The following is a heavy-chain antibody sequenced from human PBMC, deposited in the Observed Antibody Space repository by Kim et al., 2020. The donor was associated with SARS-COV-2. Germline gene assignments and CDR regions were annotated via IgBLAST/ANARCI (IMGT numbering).Heavy chain of an antibody. CDR2: IHSSGTT. J-gene: IGHJ4*02. CDR3: SAWPTPRYFDS. D-gene: IGHD5-12*01. V-gene: IGHV4-59*01. Sequence: SETLSLTCTVSRDSINNYYWSWIRQPPGKGLEWIASIHSSGTTFYNPSLKSRLTLSLDTSKNQFSLNLSSVTAADTAPYYCSAWPTPRYFDSCGQGTLVT. CDR1: RDSINNYY.